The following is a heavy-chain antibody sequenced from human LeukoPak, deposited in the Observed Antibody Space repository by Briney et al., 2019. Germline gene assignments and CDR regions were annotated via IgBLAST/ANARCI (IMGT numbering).Heavy chain of an antibody. Sequence: SETLSLTCAVYGGSFSGYYWSWIRQPPGKGLEWIGEINHSGSTNYNPSLKSRVTISVDTSKNQFSLKLSSVTAADTAVFYCASRGIAVAGIGFAGAFDIWGQGTMVTVSS. CDR1: GGSFSGYY. D-gene: IGHD6-19*01. V-gene: IGHV4-34*01. CDR3: ASRGIAVAGIGFAGAFDI. CDR2: INHSGST. J-gene: IGHJ3*02.